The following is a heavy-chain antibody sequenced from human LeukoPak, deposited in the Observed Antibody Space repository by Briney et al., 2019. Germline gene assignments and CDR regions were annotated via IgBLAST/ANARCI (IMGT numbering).Heavy chain of an antibody. CDR1: GFTVISNY. V-gene: IGHV3-66*02. Sequence: PGGSLRLSCAASGFTVISNYMSWVRQAPGKGLEWVSVIYNGGNTYYADSVEGRFTISRDNSKNTVYVQMNSLRAEDTAVYYCAREMYDYGSGSYAAAFDIWGQGTMVTVSS. J-gene: IGHJ3*02. CDR2: IYNGGNT. D-gene: IGHD3-10*01. CDR3: AREMYDYGSGSYAAAFDI.